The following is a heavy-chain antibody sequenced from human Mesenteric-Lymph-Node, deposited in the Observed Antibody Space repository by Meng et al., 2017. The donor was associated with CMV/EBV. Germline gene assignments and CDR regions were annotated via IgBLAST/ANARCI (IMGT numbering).Heavy chain of an antibody. D-gene: IGHD6-13*01. V-gene: IGHV3-74*01. CDR3: VSDGGQQGDGSTWYNWYDP. J-gene: IGHJ5*02. CDR1: GFSFSCHW. CDR2: ISDDGSRT. Sequence: GESLKISCAASGFSFSCHWIHWVRHVPGKGMLWVADISDDGSRTYYADSVKGRFSVSRDNTKSTLFLQMNSLSVEDSAVYYCVSDGGQQGDGSTWYNWYDPWGQGTRVTVSS.